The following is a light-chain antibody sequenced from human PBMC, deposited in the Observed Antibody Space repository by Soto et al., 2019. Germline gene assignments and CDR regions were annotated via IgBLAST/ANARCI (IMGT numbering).Light chain of an antibody. Sequence: EIVMTQSPATLSVSPGERATLSCRASQSVSSNLAWYQQEPGQAPRLLIYGASTRATGIPARFSGSGSGTEFTLTISSLQSEDFAVYYCQQYNNWLTWTFGQGTKVEIK. V-gene: IGKV3-15*01. CDR1: QSVSSN. CDR2: GAS. J-gene: IGKJ1*01. CDR3: QQYNNWLTWT.